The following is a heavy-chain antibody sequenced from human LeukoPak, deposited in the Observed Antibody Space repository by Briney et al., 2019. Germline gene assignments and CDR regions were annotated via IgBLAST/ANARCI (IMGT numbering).Heavy chain of an antibody. CDR3: ARGPGATLGGDYFDY. Sequence: GGSLRLSCAASGFTFSSYAMHWVRQAPGKGLEWVAVISYDGSNKYYADSVKGRFTISRDNSKNTLYLQMNSLRAEDTAVYYCARGPGATLGGDYFDYWGQGTLVTVSS. CDR1: GFTFSSYA. J-gene: IGHJ4*02. CDR2: ISYDGSNK. D-gene: IGHD1-26*01. V-gene: IGHV3-30*01.